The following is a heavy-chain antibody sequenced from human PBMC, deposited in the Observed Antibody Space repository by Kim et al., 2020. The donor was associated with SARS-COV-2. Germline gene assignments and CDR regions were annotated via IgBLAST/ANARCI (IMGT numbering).Heavy chain of an antibody. Sequence: ADSVKGRFTLSRDNAKNTLYLQMNSLRAEDTAVYYCAKGGGYSYVTLFDYXGQGTLVTVSS. CDR3: AKGGGYSYVTLFDY. D-gene: IGHD5-18*01. J-gene: IGHJ4*02. V-gene: IGHV3-30*02.